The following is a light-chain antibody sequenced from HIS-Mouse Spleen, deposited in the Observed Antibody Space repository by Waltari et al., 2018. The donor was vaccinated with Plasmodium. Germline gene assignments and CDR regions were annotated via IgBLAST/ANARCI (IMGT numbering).Light chain of an antibody. V-gene: IGLV2-23*01. J-gene: IGLJ3*02. CDR3: CSYAGSSTKWV. CDR2: EGS. Sequence: QSALTQPASVSGSPGQSITISCTGTSSDVGSYNLFSWYQQHPGKAPKLMIYEGSKRPSGVANRCSGSKSGNTASLTISGLQAEDEADYYCCSYAGSSTKWVFGGGTKLTVL. CDR1: SSDVGSYNL.